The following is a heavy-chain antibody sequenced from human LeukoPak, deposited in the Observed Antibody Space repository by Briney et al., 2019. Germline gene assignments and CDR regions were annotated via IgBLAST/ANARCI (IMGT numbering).Heavy chain of an antibody. D-gene: IGHD5-12*01. CDR2: ISSSSSTI. Sequence: GGSLRLSCAASGFTFSSYSMNWVRQAPGKGLEWVSYISSSSSTIYYADSVKGRFTISRDNAKNSLYLQMNSLRAEDTAVYYCARTIAALGSDYRGQGTLVTVSS. CDR1: GFTFSSYS. CDR3: ARTIAALGSDY. J-gene: IGHJ4*02. V-gene: IGHV3-48*01.